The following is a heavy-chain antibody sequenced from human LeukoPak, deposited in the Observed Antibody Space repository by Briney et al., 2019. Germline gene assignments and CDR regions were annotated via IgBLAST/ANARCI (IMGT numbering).Heavy chain of an antibody. V-gene: IGHV3-21*01. CDR3: ARESAGIVGPMGGVDY. J-gene: IGHJ4*02. D-gene: IGHD1-26*01. CDR1: GFTFSSYS. Sequence: GGSLRLSCAASGFTFSSYSMNWVRQAPGKGLDWVSSISSSSSYIYYADSVKCRFTISRDNAKNSLYLQMNSLRAEDTAVYYCARESAGIVGPMGGVDYWGQGTLVTVSS. CDR2: ISSSSSYI.